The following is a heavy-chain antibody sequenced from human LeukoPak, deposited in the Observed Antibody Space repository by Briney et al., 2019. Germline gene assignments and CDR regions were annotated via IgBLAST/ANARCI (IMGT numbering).Heavy chain of an antibody. CDR1: GFTVSSNY. Sequence: GGSLRLSCAASGFTVSSNYMSWVRQAPGKGLEWVSVIYSGGSTYYADSVKGRFTISRDNSKNTLYLQMNSLRAEDTAVYYCAKDRSSGELGYWGQGTLVTVSS. J-gene: IGHJ4*02. D-gene: IGHD6-19*01. CDR2: IYSGGST. CDR3: AKDRSSGELGY. V-gene: IGHV3-53*05.